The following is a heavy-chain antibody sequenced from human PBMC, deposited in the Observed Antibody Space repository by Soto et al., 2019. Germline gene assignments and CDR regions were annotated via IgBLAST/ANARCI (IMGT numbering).Heavy chain of an antibody. J-gene: IGHJ4*02. CDR2: FSATSENT. CDR3: AKAMDQKLVRPPFDK. CDR1: GFFFSSYT. Sequence: EVQLLASGGGLVQPGGSLSLSCVGSGFFFSSYTMTWVRQAPGTGLEWVSSFSATSENTYYADSVRGRFTISRDNSKNSLFLPMNRLTATGTARYYWAKAMDQKLVRPPFDKWGQGIRVIVAS. V-gene: IGHV3-23*01. D-gene: IGHD2-21*01.